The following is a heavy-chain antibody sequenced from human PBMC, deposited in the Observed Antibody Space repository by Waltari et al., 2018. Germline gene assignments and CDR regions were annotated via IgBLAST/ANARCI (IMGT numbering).Heavy chain of an antibody. V-gene: IGHV4-39*07. J-gene: IGHJ4*02. Sequence: QLQLQESGPGLVKPSETLSLTCTVSGGSISSSSYYWGWIRQPPGKGLEWIGSIYYSGSTYYNPSLTSRVTISVDTSKNQFSLKLSSVTAADTAVYYCARDSASSSWYGPPFDYWGQGTLVTVSS. CDR1: GGSISSSSYY. CDR2: IYYSGST. CDR3: ARDSASSSWYGPPFDY. D-gene: IGHD6-13*01.